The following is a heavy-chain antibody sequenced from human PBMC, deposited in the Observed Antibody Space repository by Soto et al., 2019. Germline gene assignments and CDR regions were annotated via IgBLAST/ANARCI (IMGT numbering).Heavy chain of an antibody. CDR3: ARSLIVATTEFDY. V-gene: IGHV4-30-4*01. J-gene: IGHJ4*02. Sequence: SETLSLTCTVSGGSISSGDYYWSWIRQPPGKGLEWIGYIYYSGSTYYNPSLKSRVTISVDTSKNQFSLKLSSVTAADTAVYYCARSLIVATTEFDYWGQGTLVTVSS. CDR2: IYYSGST. CDR1: GGSISSGDYY. D-gene: IGHD5-12*01.